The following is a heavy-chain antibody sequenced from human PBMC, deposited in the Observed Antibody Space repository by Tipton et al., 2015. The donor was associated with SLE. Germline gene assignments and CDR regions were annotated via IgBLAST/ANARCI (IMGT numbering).Heavy chain of an antibody. CDR3: ARVGGYNYYYGMDV. CDR1: GGSFSGYY. D-gene: IGHD3-16*01. CDR2: INHSGST. V-gene: IGHV4-34*01. J-gene: IGHJ6*02. Sequence: TLSLTCAVYGGSFSGYYWSWIRQPPGKGLEWIGEINHSGSTNYNPSLKSRVTISVDTSNNQFSLKLSSVTAADTAVYYCARVGGYNYYYGMDVWGQGTTVTVSS.